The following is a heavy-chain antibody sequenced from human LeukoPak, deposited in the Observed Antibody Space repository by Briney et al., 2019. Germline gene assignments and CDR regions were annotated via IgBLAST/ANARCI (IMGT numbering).Heavy chain of an antibody. J-gene: IGHJ4*02. CDR1: GGSISSYY. CDR3: ARGGDSSAVVEGY. Sequence: PSETLSLTCTVSGGSISSYYWSWIRQPPGKGLEWIGYIYYSGSTNYNPSLKSRVTISVDTSKNQFSLKLSSVTAADTAVYYCARGGDSSAVVEGYWGQGTLVTVSS. V-gene: IGHV4-59*12. CDR2: IYYSGST. D-gene: IGHD6-25*01.